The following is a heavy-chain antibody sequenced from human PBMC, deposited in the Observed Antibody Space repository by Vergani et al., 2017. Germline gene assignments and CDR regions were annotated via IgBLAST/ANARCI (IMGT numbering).Heavy chain of an antibody. J-gene: IGHJ3*02. D-gene: IGHD2-15*01. V-gene: IGHV3-30*02. CDR1: GFTFSSYG. CDR3: AKDIEVVAAHLGAFDI. CDR2: IRYDGSNK. Sequence: QVQLVESGGGVVQPGGSLRLSCAASGFTFSSYGMHWVRQAPGKGLEWVAFIRYDGSNKYYADSVKGRFTISRDNSKNTLYLQMNSLRAEDTAVYYCAKDIEVVAAHLGAFDIWGQGTMVTVSS.